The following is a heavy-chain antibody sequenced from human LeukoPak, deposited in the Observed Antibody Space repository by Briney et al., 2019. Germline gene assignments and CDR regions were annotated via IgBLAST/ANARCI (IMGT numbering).Heavy chain of an antibody. D-gene: IGHD3-9*01. Sequence: PGASLRLSCAASGFSLSNYAMSWVRQVPGKGLEWVSAISGRDDSTYYADSVKGRFTISRDTSKNTLYLQMNSLRAEDTAVYYCAKWGDYDVLTGYYDSDYWGQGTLVTVSS. V-gene: IGHV3-23*01. J-gene: IGHJ4*02. CDR3: AKWGDYDVLTGYYDSDY. CDR1: GFSLSNYA. CDR2: ISGRDDST.